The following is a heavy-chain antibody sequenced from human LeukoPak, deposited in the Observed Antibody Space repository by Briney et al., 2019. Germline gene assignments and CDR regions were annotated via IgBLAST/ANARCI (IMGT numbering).Heavy chain of an antibody. Sequence: GGSLRLSCAASGFTFSSYGIHWVRQAPGKGLEWVAVISSDGGNKYYADSVKGRFTISRDNSKNTLYLQMDSLRAEDTAVYYCAKGRAYGGQVEFDYWGQGTLVTVSS. V-gene: IGHV3-30*18. CDR3: AKGRAYGGQVEFDY. CDR2: ISSDGGNK. CDR1: GFTFSSYG. J-gene: IGHJ4*02. D-gene: IGHD4-23*01.